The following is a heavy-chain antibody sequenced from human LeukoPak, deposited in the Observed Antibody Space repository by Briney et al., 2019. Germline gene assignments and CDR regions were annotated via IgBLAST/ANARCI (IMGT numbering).Heavy chain of an antibody. CDR3: AKEDPGATFDC. CDR1: GFTFSSYA. Sequence: GGSLRLSCAASGFTFSSYAKNWVRQAPGKGLEWVSGISSSGGTTYYADSVKGRFTISRDNSKNTLYLQMNSLRGEDTAVYYCAKEDPGATFDCWGQGTLVTVSS. CDR2: ISSSGGTT. J-gene: IGHJ4*02. V-gene: IGHV3-23*01. D-gene: IGHD1-26*01.